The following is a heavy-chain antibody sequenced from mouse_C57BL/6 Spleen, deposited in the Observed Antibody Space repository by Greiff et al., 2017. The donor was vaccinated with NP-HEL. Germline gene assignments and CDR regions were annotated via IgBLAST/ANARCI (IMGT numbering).Heavy chain of an antibody. CDR3: ARRGTLYAMDY. CDR1: GYTFTSYW. CDR2: INPSNGGT. V-gene: IGHV1-53*01. Sequence: QVQLQQPGTELVKPGASVKLSCKASGYTFTSYWMHWVKQRPGQGLEWIGNINPSNGGTNYNQKFKGKSTLTVDKSSSTAYMQLSSLTSEDSAVYYCARRGTLYAMDYWGQGTSVTVSS. J-gene: IGHJ4*01.